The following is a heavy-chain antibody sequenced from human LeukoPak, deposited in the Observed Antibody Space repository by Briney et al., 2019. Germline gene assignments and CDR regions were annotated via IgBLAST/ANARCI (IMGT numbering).Heavy chain of an antibody. V-gene: IGHV7-4-1*02. D-gene: IGHD2-2*01. CDR3: ARGYCSSTSCYGGAY. CDR2: INTNTGNP. CDR1: GYTFTSYA. J-gene: IGHJ4*02. Sequence: ASVKVSCKASGYTFTSYAMNWVRQAPGQGLEWMGWINTNTGNPTYAQGFTGRFVFSLDTSVSTAYLQISSLKAEDTAVYYCARGYCSSTSCYGGAYWGQGTLVTVSS.